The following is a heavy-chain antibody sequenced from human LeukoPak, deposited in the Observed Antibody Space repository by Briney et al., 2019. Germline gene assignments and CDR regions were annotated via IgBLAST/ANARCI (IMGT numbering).Heavy chain of an antibody. CDR3: ARSRWEQLVFDY. CDR2: INHSGST. V-gene: IGHV4-34*01. CDR1: GGSFSGYY. J-gene: IGHJ4*02. Sequence: SETLSLTCAVYGGSFSGYYWSWIRQPPGKGLEWIGEINHSGSTNYNPSLKSRVTISVDTSKNQFSLKLSSVTAADTAVYYCARSRWEQLVFDYWGQGTLVTVSS. D-gene: IGHD1-26*01.